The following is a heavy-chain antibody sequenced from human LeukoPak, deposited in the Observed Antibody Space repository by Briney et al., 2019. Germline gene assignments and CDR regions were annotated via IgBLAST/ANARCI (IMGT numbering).Heavy chain of an antibody. Sequence: PGGSLRLSCAASGFTFSSYSMNWVRQAPGKGLERVSVIYSGGSTYYADSVKGRFTISRDNSKNTLYLQMNSLRAEDTAVYHCARSRGSRYYYGMDVWGQGTTVTVSS. CDR3: ARSRGSRYYYGMDV. J-gene: IGHJ6*02. CDR2: IYSGGST. D-gene: IGHD3-10*01. CDR1: GFTFSSYS. V-gene: IGHV3-53*01.